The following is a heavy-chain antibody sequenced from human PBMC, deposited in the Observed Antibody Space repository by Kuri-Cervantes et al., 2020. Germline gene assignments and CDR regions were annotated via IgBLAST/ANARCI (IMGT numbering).Heavy chain of an antibody. V-gene: IGHV4-4*07. D-gene: IGHD3-10*01. CDR2: IYTSGGT. Sequence: SETLSLTCTVSGGSISSYYWSWIRQPAGKGLEWIGRIYTSGGTNYNPSLKSRVTMSVDTSKNQFSLKLSSVTAADTAVYYCARDRYRGVRGVIYYYGMDVWGQGTTVTVSS. CDR3: ARDRYRGVRGVIYYYGMDV. CDR1: GGSISSYY. J-gene: IGHJ6*02.